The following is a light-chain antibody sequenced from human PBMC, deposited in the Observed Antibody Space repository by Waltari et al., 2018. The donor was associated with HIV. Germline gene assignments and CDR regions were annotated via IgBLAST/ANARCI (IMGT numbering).Light chain of an antibody. CDR1: SGYSNYK. Sequence: QPVLTQPPSASASLGASVTLTCTLSSGYSNYKVDWYQQRPGKGPRFGMRGGTGGIVGSKWDGIPDRFSVVVSGLNRYLTIKNIQEEDESDYHCGADHGSGSNFVWVFGGGTKLTVL. V-gene: IGLV9-49*01. CDR3: GADHGSGSNFVWV. J-gene: IGLJ2*01. CDR2: GGTGGIVG.